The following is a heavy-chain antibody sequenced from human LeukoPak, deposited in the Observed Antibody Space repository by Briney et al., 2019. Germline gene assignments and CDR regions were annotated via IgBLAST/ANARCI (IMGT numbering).Heavy chain of an antibody. Sequence: PGGSLRLSCAASGFTFSNFAMSWVRQAPGKGLEYVSAISSNGGSTYYANSVKGRFTISRDNSKNTLYLQMGSLRAEDMAVYYCARTVTGYDYGGYYFDYWGQGTLVTVSS. J-gene: IGHJ4*02. CDR3: ARTVTGYDYGGYYFDY. D-gene: IGHD5-12*01. CDR1: GFTFSNFA. CDR2: ISSNGGST. V-gene: IGHV3-64*01.